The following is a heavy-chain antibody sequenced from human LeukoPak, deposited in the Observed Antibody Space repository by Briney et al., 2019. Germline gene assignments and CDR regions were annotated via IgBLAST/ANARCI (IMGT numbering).Heavy chain of an antibody. CDR1: GFTFSSYG. V-gene: IGHV3-30*18. J-gene: IGHJ4*02. D-gene: IGHD3-10*01. Sequence: SLRLSCVASGFTFSSYGMHWVRQAPGKGLEWVAVISSDGKTEIYADSVRGRFTISRDNSKGTHYLQMNSLRSEDTAVYYCAKARPTLISRSFDCWGQGALVTVSS. CDR2: ISSDGKTE. CDR3: AKARPTLISRSFDC.